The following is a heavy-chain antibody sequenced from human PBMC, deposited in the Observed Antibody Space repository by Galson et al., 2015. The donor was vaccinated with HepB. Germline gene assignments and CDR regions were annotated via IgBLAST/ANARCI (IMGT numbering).Heavy chain of an antibody. CDR1: GYTFTTYG. J-gene: IGHJ4*02. Sequence: SVKVSCKASGYTFTTYGIAWVRQAPGQGLEWMGWINANNGNTSYAQKFQGRVTMTTDTSTSTAYMELRSLRSDDTAMYYCATRYYDSSGYFHWGQGTLVTVSS. CDR3: ATRYYDSSGYFH. CDR2: INANNGNT. D-gene: IGHD3-22*01. V-gene: IGHV1-18*04.